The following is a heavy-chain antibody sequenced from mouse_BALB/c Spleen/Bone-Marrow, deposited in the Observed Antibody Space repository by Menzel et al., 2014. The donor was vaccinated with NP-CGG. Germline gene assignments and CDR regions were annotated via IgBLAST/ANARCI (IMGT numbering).Heavy chain of an antibody. CDR1: GYTFTSYV. V-gene: IGHV1-14*01. D-gene: IGHD2-14*01. CDR2: INPYNDGS. CDR3: ASSDYRYGMDY. Sequence: VQLQQSGPELVKPGASVKMSCKASGYTFTSYVMHWVKQKPGQGLEWIGYINPYNDGSKYNEKFKGKATLNSDKSSSTAYMELSSLTSEDSAVYYCASSDYRYGMDYWGQGTSVTVSS. J-gene: IGHJ4*01.